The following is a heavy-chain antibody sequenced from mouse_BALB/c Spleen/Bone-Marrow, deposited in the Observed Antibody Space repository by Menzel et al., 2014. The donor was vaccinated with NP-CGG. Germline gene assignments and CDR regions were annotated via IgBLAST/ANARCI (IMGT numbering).Heavy chain of an antibody. CDR3: ASRDSSGYVPDY. D-gene: IGHD3-2*01. CDR2: IFPGTGTT. CDR1: GYTFTSYW. V-gene: IGHV1S132*01. J-gene: IGHJ2*01. Sequence: QVQLKQSGAELVKPGASVKLSCKTSGYTFTSYWIQWVKQRPGQGLGWIGEIFPGTGTTYYNEKFKGKATLTIDTSSSTTYMQLSSRTSEDSAVFFCASRDSSGYVPDYWGLGTTLTVSS.